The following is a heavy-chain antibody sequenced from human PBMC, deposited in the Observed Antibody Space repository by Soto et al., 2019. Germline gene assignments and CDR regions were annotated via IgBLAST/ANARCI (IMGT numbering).Heavy chain of an antibody. CDR2: IFYSGST. V-gene: IGHV4-31*03. CDR3: ARGARDFAF. CDR1: GGSINSNNYY. Sequence: QEQLQESGPGLVKPSQTLSLTCTVSGGSINSNNYYWTWIRQHPGKVLEWIGYIFYSGSTYYNTSLKSRVTISMDTSKNQFSLELASVTAADTAVYYCARGARDFAFWGQGTMVTVSS. J-gene: IGHJ3*01.